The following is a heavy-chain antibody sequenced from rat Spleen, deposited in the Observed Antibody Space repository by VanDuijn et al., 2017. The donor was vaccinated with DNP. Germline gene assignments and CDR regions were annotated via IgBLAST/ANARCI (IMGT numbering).Heavy chain of an antibody. Sequence: EVQLVESGGGLVQPGRSLKVSCAASGLIFSNYYMAWVRQAPTKGLEWVAYIRYDSGTIHYGDSVKGRFTISRDNAKSTLYLQMNSLRSEDMATYYCARHVLPLRVWDYWGQGVMVTVSS. V-gene: IGHV5-22*01. CDR2: IRYDSGTI. J-gene: IGHJ2*01. CDR1: GLIFSNYY. D-gene: IGHD4-1*01. CDR3: ARHVLPLRVWDY.